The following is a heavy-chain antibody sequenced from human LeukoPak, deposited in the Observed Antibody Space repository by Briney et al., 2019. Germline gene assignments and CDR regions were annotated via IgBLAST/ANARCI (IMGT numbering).Heavy chain of an antibody. V-gene: IGHV3-30-3*01. CDR1: GFTFSSHA. CDR2: VSYDGSNK. Sequence: PGGSLRLSCAASGFTFSSHAMHWVRQAPGKGLEWVAVVSYDGSNKYYADSVKGRFIISRDNSKNTLYLQMNSLRAEDAAVYYCATIGDRRSGELYRIDYWGQGTLVTVSS. CDR3: ATIGDRRSGELYRIDY. D-gene: IGHD1-26*01. J-gene: IGHJ4*02.